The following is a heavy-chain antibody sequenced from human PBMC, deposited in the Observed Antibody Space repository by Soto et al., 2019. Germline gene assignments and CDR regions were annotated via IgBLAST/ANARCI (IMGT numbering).Heavy chain of an antibody. V-gene: IGHV3-33*01. CDR1: GFTFSNYG. Sequence: QVQLVESGGGGVQPGRSLRLSCAASGFTFSNYGMHWVRQAPGKGLEWVAIIWYDGSNQYYADSVKGRFTISRDNSKNTRYLQMNSLRAEDTAVYYCAREHSSWYDYWGQGTLVTVSS. D-gene: IGHD6-13*01. J-gene: IGHJ4*02. CDR2: IWYDGSNQ. CDR3: AREHSSWYDY.